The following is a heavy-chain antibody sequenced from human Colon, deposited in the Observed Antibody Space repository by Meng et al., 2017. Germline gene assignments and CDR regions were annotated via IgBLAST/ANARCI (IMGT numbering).Heavy chain of an antibody. Sequence: QVHLQASGPGLVKPSGTLSLTCAVSGGSISSTNWWSWIRQPPGKGLEWIGEISQSGSSNYNPSLKSRVTMSLDKSKNHFFLNLSSVSAADTAVYYCARGDGSIGFTPAGQWGQGTLVTVSS. CDR3: ARGDGSIGFTPAGQ. CDR2: ISQSGSS. D-gene: IGHD1-26*01. CDR1: GGSISSTNW. V-gene: IGHV4-4*02. J-gene: IGHJ1*01.